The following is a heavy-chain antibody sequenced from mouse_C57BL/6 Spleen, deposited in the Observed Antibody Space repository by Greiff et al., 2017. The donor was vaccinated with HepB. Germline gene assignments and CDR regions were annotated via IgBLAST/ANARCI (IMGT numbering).Heavy chain of an antibody. CDR3: ARGTTVVQSHWYFDV. CDR1: GYTFTSYW. V-gene: IGHV1-55*01. CDR2: IYPGSGST. J-gene: IGHJ1*03. D-gene: IGHD1-1*01. Sequence: QVQLQQPGAELVKPGASVKMSCKASGYTFTSYWITWVKQRPGQGLEWIGDIYPGSGSTNYNEKFKSKATLTVDTSSSTAYMQLSSLKSEDSAVYYCARGTTVVQSHWYFDVWGTGTTVTVSS.